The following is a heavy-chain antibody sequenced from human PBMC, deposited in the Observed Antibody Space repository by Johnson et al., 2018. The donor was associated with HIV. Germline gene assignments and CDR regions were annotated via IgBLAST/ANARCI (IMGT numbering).Heavy chain of an antibody. Sequence: QVQLVESGGGVVRPGGSLRPSCAASGFTFNNYGMHWVRQAPGKGLAWVAVIWYDGSNKYYADSVKGRFTISRDNSKNTLYLQMNSLRAGDTAVYYCARGLTGDDAFDIWGQGTMVTVSS. V-gene: IGHV3-33*01. D-gene: IGHD7-27*01. CDR2: IWYDGSNK. CDR1: GFTFNNYG. J-gene: IGHJ3*02. CDR3: ARGLTGDDAFDI.